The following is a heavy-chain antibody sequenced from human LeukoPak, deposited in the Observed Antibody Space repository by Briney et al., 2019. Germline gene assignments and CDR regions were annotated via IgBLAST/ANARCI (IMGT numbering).Heavy chain of an antibody. Sequence: ASVKVSCKASGYTFTSYGISWARQAPGQGLEWMGWISAYNGNTNYAQKLQGRVTMTTDTSTSTAYMELRSLRSDDTAVYYCARGSPYGDGANYFDYWGQGTLVTVSS. CDR1: GYTFTSYG. CDR3: ARGSPYGDGANYFDY. J-gene: IGHJ4*02. CDR2: ISAYNGNT. V-gene: IGHV1-18*01. D-gene: IGHD4-17*01.